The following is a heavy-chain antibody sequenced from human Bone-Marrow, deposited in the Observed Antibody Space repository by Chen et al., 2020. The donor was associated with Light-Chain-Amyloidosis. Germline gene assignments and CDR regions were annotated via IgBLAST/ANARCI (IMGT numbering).Heavy chain of an antibody. CDR3: AKDHHDFWSSRRFEH. Sequence: EVKLVESGGGLVQPGGSLRLSCAASGFTFKSYSMNWVRQAPGKGPEWVSYISSSSGTIYYAASVERRFTISRDNADDSLYLQMNNLTDDDTAIYYCAKDHHDFWSSRRFEHWGQGTRVTVSS. V-gene: IGHV3-48*02. CDR2: ISSSSGTI. D-gene: IGHD3-3*01. J-gene: IGHJ5*02. CDR1: GFTFKSYS.